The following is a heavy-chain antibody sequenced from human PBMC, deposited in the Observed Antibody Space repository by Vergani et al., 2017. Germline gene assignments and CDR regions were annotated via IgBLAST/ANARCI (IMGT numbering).Heavy chain of an antibody. V-gene: IGHV3-30-3*01. Sequence: QVQLVESGGGVVQPGRSLRLSCAASGFTFSSYAMHWVRQAPGKGLEWVAVISYDGSNKYYADSVKGRFTISRDNSKNTLYLQMNSLRAEDTAVYYCARVGQPSVVVPAALWGQGTLVTVSS. D-gene: IGHD2-2*01. CDR1: GFTFSSYA. CDR2: ISYDGSNK. J-gene: IGHJ4*02. CDR3: ARVGQPSVVVPAAL.